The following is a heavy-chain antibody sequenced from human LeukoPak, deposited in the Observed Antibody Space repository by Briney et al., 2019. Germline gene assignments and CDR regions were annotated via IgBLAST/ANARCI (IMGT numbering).Heavy chain of an antibody. CDR2: LYSGGNT. Sequence: GGSLRLSCAASGFTVSNNYMSWVRQAPGKGLEWVSVLYSGGNTYYTDSVKGRFAISRDYSRNTVYLQMNSLRAEDTAVYYCAKDLVGYGGKSNFDYWGQGTLVTVSS. CDR3: AKDLVGYGGKSNFDY. J-gene: IGHJ4*02. V-gene: IGHV3-53*01. CDR1: GFTVSNNY. D-gene: IGHD4-23*01.